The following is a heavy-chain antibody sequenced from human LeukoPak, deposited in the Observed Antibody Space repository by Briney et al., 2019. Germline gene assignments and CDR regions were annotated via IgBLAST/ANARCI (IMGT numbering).Heavy chain of an antibody. J-gene: IGHJ6*02. D-gene: IGHD3-3*01. V-gene: IGHV4-34*01. CDR2: INHSGST. Sequence: SETLSLTCAVSGGSLRGYYWSWIRQPPGKGLEWIGEINHSGSTNYNPSLKSRVTISVDTSKNQFSLKLSSVTAADTAVYYCAGPTISPRSMDVWGQGTTVTVSS. CDR3: AGPTISPRSMDV. CDR1: GGSLRGYY.